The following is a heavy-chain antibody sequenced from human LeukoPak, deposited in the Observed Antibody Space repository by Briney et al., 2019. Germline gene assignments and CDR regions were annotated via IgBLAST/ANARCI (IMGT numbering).Heavy chain of an antibody. Sequence: SETLSLTCTVSGGSISSGDYHWSWIRQPPGKGLGWIGYIYYSGSTYYNPSLKSRVTISVDTSKNQFSLKLSSVTAADTAVYYCARDMTGRFGDMDVWGQGTTVTVSS. J-gene: IGHJ6*02. CDR2: IYYSGST. CDR1: GGSISSGDYH. D-gene: IGHD1-14*01. V-gene: IGHV4-30-4*01. CDR3: ARDMTGRFGDMDV.